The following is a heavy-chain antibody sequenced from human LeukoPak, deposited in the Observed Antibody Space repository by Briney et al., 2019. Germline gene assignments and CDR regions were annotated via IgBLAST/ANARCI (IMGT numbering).Heavy chain of an antibody. V-gene: IGHV3-30*18. D-gene: IGHD2-8*01. CDR1: GFTFSSYG. CDR2: ISYDGSNK. CDR3: GKGHRAVRNWFDP. J-gene: IGHJ5*02. Sequence: GRSLRLSCAASGFTFSSYGMHWVRQAPGKGLEWVAVISYDGSNKYYADSVKGRFTISRDNSKNTLYLQMNSLRAEDTAVYYCGKGHRAVRNWFDPWGQGTLVTVSS.